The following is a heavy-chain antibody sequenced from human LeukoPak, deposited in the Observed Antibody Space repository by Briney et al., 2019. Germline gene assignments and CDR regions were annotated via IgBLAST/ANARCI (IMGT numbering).Heavy chain of an antibody. CDR1: GYSFSNYW. J-gene: IGHJ4*02. V-gene: IGHV5-51*01. CDR3: VRDGYNRLNYYFDY. CDR2: IYPGDSDT. Sequence: GESLKISCKGSGYSFSNYWIGWVRQMPGKGLEWMGIIYPGDSDTRYSPSFQGQVTISADKSISTAYLQWRSLKASDTAMYYCVRDGYNRLNYYFDYWGQGTLVIVSS. D-gene: IGHD5-24*01.